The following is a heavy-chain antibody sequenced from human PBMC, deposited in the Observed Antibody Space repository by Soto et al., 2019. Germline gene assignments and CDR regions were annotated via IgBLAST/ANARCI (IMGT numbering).Heavy chain of an antibody. D-gene: IGHD4-4*01. J-gene: IGHJ4*02. CDR3: TKATYSNYDPTDY. CDR1: GFTFSNAW. CDR2: IKSKTGGGTA. V-gene: IGHV3-15*01. Sequence: GGSLRLSCAVSGFTFSNAWMTWVRQAPWKGLEWVGRIKSKTGGGTADYAAPVKGRFTISRDDSKNTLYLQMNGLKTEDTAIYYCTKATYSNYDPTDYWGQGTLVTVSS.